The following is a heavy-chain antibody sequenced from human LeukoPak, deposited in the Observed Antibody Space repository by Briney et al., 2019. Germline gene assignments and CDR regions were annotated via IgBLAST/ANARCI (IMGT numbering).Heavy chain of an antibody. D-gene: IGHD3-10*01. Sequence: SETLSLTCAVSGYSISSGYYWGWIRQPPGKGLEWIGSIYHSGSTYYNPSLKSRVTISVDTSKNQFSLKLSSVTAADTAVYYCATSYYGSGSYYSLYFDYWGQGTRVTVSS. CDR3: ATSYYGSGSYYSLYFDY. CDR2: IYHSGST. J-gene: IGHJ4*02. V-gene: IGHV4-38-2*01. CDR1: GYSISSGYY.